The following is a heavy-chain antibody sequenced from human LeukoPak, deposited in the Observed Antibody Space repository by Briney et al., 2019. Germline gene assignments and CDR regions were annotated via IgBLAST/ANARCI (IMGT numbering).Heavy chain of an antibody. CDR1: QFTFSNYD. CDR2: VNSGSSST. V-gene: IGHV3-23*03. D-gene: IGHD5-12*01. J-gene: IGHJ4*02. Sequence: PGGSLRLSCAASQFTFSNYDMSWVRQAPGRGLEWVSVVNSGSSSTSYADSVKGRFTISRDNSENTVYLQMNSLRAEDTAVYYCAERGSGRYFDYWGQGTLVTVSS. CDR3: AERGSGRYFDY.